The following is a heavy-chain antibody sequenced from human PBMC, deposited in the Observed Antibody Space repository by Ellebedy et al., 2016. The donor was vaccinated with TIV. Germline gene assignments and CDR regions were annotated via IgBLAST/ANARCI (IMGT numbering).Heavy chain of an antibody. V-gene: IGHV3-33*08. CDR3: ARGRYSDDWRVTGLDV. CDR2: IWHDGSNK. Sequence: PGGSLRLSCAASGFTFSNYWIHWVRQAPGKGLEWVAFIWHDGSNKFYSDSLKGRFTISRDNSKNTLYLQMNSLRVEDTAVYYCARGRYSDDWRVTGLDVWGQGTTVTVSS. D-gene: IGHD1-26*01. J-gene: IGHJ6*02. CDR1: GFTFSNYW.